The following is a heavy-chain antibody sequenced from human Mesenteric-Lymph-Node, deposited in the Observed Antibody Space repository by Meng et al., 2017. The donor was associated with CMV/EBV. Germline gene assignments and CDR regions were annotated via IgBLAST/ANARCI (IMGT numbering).Heavy chain of an antibody. D-gene: IGHD6-6*01. CDR2: IYYSGST. CDR1: GGSISSYY. J-gene: IGHJ6*02. CDR3: ARDRGRPEYSSSSYYYYYYGMDV. V-gene: IGHV4-59*01. Sequence: SETLSLTCTVSGGSISSYYWSWIRQPPGKGLEWIGYIYYSGSTNYNPSLKSRVTISVDTSKNQFSLKLSSVTAADTAVYYCARDRGRPEYSSSSYYYYYYGMDVWGQGTTVTVSS.